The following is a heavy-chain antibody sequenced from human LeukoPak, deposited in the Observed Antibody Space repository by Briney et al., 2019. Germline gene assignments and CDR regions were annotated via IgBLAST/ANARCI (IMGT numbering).Heavy chain of an antibody. Sequence: PSETLSLTCAVYGGSFSGYYWSWIRQPPGKGLEWIGEINHSGSTNYNPSLKSRVTISVDTSKNQFSLKLSSVTAADTAVYYCARGVGPLEHIVVVTADGINAFDIWGQGTMVTVSS. V-gene: IGHV4-34*01. CDR3: ARGVGPLEHIVVVTADGINAFDI. CDR2: INHSGST. J-gene: IGHJ3*02. CDR1: GGSFSGYY. D-gene: IGHD2-21*02.